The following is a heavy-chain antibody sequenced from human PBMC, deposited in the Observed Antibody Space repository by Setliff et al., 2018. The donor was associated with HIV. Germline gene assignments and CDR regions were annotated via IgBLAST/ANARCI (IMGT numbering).Heavy chain of an antibody. J-gene: IGHJ4*02. CDR1: GGPISNGNYY. V-gene: IGHV4-61*10. CDR2: ISSSGST. D-gene: IGHD5-18*01. Sequence: SETLSLTCSVSGGPISNGNYYWIWIRQPAGKGLEWIGHISSSGSTSYNPSLKSRVTISVDTSKNQFSLRLSSVTAADTAVYYCARLPRQLLKGAAAYFDYWGQGILVTVSS. CDR3: ARLPRQLLKGAAAYFDY.